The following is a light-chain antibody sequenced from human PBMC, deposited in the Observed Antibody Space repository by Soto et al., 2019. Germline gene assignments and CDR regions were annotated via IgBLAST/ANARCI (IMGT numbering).Light chain of an antibody. CDR2: GAS. V-gene: IGKV3-20*01. Sequence: EIVLTQSPGTLSLSPGERATLSCRASQSVSSKYLAWYQQKSGQAPRLLMYGASSRATGIPDRFSGSGSGADFTRTIIRLEHEDVAVYYCHQYASYPPWTFGQGTNVEIK. J-gene: IGKJ1*01. CDR1: QSVSSKY. CDR3: HQYASYPPWT.